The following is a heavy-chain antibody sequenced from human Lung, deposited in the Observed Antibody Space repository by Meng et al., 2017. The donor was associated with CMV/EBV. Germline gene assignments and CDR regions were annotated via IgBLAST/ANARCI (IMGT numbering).Heavy chain of an antibody. CDR2: INPGGST. D-gene: IGHD4-11*01. CDR1: GYSFTSYH. V-gene: IGHV1-46*01. CDR3: VVNLGDFSNYASSFDY. J-gene: IGHJ4*02. Sequence: ASXXVSXKASGYSFTSYHMHWVRQAPGQGLEWMGMINPGGSTIYAQKFQCRVTMPRETSTSTVYMELKSLRSEDTAVYYCVVNLGDFSNYASSFDYWGQGNXVTVSS.